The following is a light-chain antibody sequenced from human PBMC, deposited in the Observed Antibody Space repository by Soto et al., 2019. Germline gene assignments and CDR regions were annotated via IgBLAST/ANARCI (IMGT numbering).Light chain of an antibody. CDR1: QSVSTY. CDR2: GAS. J-gene: IGKJ2*01. CDR3: QQRSDWPPYT. Sequence: EIVLTQSPATLSLSPGARSTLSCRASQSVSTYLAWYQQKPGQAPRLLIYGASNRAAGIPARFSGSGSGTDVTLIISSLEPEDFAVYYCQQRSDWPPYTFGQGTKLELK. V-gene: IGKV3-11*01.